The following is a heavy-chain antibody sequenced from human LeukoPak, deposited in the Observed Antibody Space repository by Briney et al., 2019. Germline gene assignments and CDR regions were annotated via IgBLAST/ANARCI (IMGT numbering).Heavy chain of an antibody. CDR1: GGSISSGDYY. CDR2: IYYSGST. Sequence: SETLSLTCTVSGGSISSGDYYWSWIRQPPGKGLEWIGYIYYSGSTYYNPSLKSRVTISVDTSKNQFSLKLSSVTAADMAVYYCARALTLGYCSSTSCYYDAFDIWGQGTMVTVSS. D-gene: IGHD2-2*01. CDR3: ARALTLGYCSSTSCYYDAFDI. V-gene: IGHV4-30-4*01. J-gene: IGHJ3*02.